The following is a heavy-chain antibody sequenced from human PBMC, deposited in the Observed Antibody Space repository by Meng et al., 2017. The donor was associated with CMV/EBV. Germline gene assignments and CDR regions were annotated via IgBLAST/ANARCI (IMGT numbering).Heavy chain of an antibody. CDR2: IKQDGSEK. J-gene: IGHJ6*02. D-gene: IGHD3-3*01. Sequence: GESLKISCAASGFTFSSYWMSWVRQAPGKGLEWVANIKQDGSEKYYVDSVKGRFTISRDNAKNSLYLQMNSLRAEDTAVYYCARAMVNDFWSGSIVYYYYGMDVWGQGTTVTVSS. CDR3: ARAMVNDFWSGSIVYYYYGMDV. V-gene: IGHV3-7*01. CDR1: GFTFSSYW.